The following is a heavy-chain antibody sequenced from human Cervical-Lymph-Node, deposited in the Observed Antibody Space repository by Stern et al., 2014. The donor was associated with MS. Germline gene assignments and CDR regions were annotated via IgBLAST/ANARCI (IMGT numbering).Heavy chain of an antibody. CDR3: ARADFVGLDY. Sequence: VQLVESWGAFVQPGESLRLSCAVSGFTFKNYWMTWVRQAPGRGLEWVANIKHDGSEAQYVDSVRGRFIISRDNAKNSLYLQMNSLRAEDTSIYYCARADFVGLDYWGQGTLVTVSS. CDR1: GFTFKNYW. V-gene: IGHV3-7*01. CDR2: IKHDGSEA. D-gene: IGHD2-21*01. J-gene: IGHJ4*02.